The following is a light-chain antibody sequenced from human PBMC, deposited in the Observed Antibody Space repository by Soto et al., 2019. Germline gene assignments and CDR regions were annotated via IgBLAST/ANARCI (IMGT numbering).Light chain of an antibody. Sequence: QSALTQPASVSGSPGQSITISCTGTSSDVGGYNYVSWYQQHLGKAPKVMIYEVSDRPSGVSNRFSGSKSGNTASLTISGLQAEDEADYFCSSYTSSSSVIFGGGTKPPS. CDR2: EVS. V-gene: IGLV2-14*01. J-gene: IGLJ2*01. CDR3: SSYTSSSSVI. CDR1: SSDVGGYNY.